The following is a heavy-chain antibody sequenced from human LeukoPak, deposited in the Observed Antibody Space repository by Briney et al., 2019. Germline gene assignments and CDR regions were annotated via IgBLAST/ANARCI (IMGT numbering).Heavy chain of an antibody. CDR1: GGSISSYY. CDR3: ARVGLDSSSWYRYYYYYMDV. D-gene: IGHD6-13*01. Sequence: PSETLSLTCTVSGGSISSYYWSWIRQTPGKGLEWIGYIYYSGSTNYNPSLKSRVTILVDTSKNQFSLKLRSVTAADTAVYYCARVGLDSSSWYRYYYYYMDVWGKGTTVTISS. CDR2: IYYSGST. J-gene: IGHJ6*03. V-gene: IGHV4-59*01.